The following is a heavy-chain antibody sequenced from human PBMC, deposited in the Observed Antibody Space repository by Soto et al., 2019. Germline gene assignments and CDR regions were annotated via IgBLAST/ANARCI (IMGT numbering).Heavy chain of an antibody. CDR2: ISGSGIST. D-gene: IGHD3-3*01. V-gene: IGHV3-23*01. Sequence: GGSLRLSCTASGFTFNNFVMSWVRQAPGRGLEWVSAISGSGISTFYADSVKGRFIISRDNSKNTLYLQLNSLKAEDTAVYFCARVHIQDLEKIFDYWGRGTLVTVSS. CDR1: GFTFNNFV. J-gene: IGHJ4*02. CDR3: ARVHIQDLEKIFDY.